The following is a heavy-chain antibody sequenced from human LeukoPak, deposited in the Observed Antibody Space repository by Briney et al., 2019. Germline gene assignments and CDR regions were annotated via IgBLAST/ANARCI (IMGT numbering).Heavy chain of an antibody. CDR2: ISPSGGST. D-gene: IGHD5-24*01. J-gene: IGHJ5*02. CDR3: ARDNSVRDEAWWFNP. V-gene: IGHV1-46*01. Sequence: ASVKVSCEAFGYTFTSNYMHWVRQAPGQGPDWMGVISPSGGSTTYAQKFQGRVTLTRDMSTSTDYLELSSLRSEDTAVYYCARDNSVRDEAWWFNPWGQGTLVTVSS. CDR1: GYTFTSNY.